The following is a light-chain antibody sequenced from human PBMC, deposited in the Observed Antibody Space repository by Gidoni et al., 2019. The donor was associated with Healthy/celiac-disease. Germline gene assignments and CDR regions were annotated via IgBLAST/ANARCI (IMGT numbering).Light chain of an antibody. Sequence: EIVLTQSPATLSLSPGERATLSCRASQSVSSYLAWYQQKPGQAPRLLIYDASNRATGIPARFSGSGSGTDFTLTISSLEPEDFAVYYCQQRSNWGCSFXXXTKLEIK. CDR1: QSVSSY. CDR2: DAS. J-gene: IGKJ2*04. CDR3: QQRSNWGCS. V-gene: IGKV3-11*01.